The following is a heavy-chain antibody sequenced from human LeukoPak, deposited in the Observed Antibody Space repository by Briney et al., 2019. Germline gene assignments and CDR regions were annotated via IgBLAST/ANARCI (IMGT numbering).Heavy chain of an antibody. D-gene: IGHD4-17*01. CDR3: ARAATVTEAYYYYYMDV. Sequence: GASVKVSCKASGYTFTSYGISWVRQAPGQGLEWMGWMNPNSGNTGYAQKFQGRVTMTRNTSISTAYMELSSLRSEDTAVYYCARAATVTEAYYYYYMDVWGKGTTVTVSS. CDR2: MNPNSGNT. V-gene: IGHV1-8*02. J-gene: IGHJ6*03. CDR1: GYTFTSYG.